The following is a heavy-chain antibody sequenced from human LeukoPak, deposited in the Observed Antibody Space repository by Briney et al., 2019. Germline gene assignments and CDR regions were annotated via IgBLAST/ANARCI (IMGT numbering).Heavy chain of an antibody. D-gene: IGHD4-17*01. V-gene: IGHV3-21*01. J-gene: IGHJ5*02. CDR1: GFTFRDYT. CDR3: ARASTEYAVTDGFDT. CDR2: VSFGSSYI. Sequence: PGGSLRLSCAASGFTFRDYTMNWVRQSPGKGLQWVSYVSFGSSYISYADSLKGRFTNSRDDAKSSVYLEMTSLRAEDTAVYYCARASTEYAVTDGFDTWGPGTLVTVSS.